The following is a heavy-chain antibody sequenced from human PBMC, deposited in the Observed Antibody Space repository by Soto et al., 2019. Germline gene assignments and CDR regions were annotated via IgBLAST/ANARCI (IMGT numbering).Heavy chain of an antibody. CDR3: ARGLSSPSAAGV. CDR1: GGSVSSGGNY. Sequence: QLQLQESGPGLVKPSETLSLTCAVSGGSVSSGGNYWGWIRQSPGKGLEWIGSVHDTGTTHYNPPLTSRLTISVDTSKNQFSLNVNSVTAADTAVYYCARGLSSPSAAGVWGQGTLVTVSS. CDR2: VHDTGTT. V-gene: IGHV4-39*01. J-gene: IGHJ4*02. D-gene: IGHD6-6*01.